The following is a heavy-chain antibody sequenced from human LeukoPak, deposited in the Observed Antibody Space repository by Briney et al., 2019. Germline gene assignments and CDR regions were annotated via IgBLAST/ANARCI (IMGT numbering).Heavy chain of an antibody. CDR1: GGTFSSYA. J-gene: IGHJ3*02. CDR2: IIPILGIA. D-gene: IGHD3-22*01. Sequence: SVKVSCKASGGTFSSYAISWVRQAPRQGLEWMGRIIPILGIANYAQKFQGRVTITADKSTSTAYMELSSLRSEDTAVYYCARALEDTYYYDSSGAFDIWGQGTMVTVSS. V-gene: IGHV1-69*04. CDR3: ARALEDTYYYDSSGAFDI.